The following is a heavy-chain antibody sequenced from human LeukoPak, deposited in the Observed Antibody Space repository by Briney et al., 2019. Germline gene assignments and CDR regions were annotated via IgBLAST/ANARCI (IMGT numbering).Heavy chain of an antibody. V-gene: IGHV1-69*13. D-gene: IGHD3-22*01. CDR1: GGTFSSYA. Sequence: SVKVSCKASGGTFSSYAISWVRQAPGQGLEWMGGIVPIFGTANYAQKFQGRVTITADESTSTAYMELSSLRSEDTAVYYCARNGFYYDSSGYYYPYYFDYWGQGTLVTVSS. J-gene: IGHJ4*02. CDR2: IVPIFGTA. CDR3: ARNGFYYDSSGYYYPYYFDY.